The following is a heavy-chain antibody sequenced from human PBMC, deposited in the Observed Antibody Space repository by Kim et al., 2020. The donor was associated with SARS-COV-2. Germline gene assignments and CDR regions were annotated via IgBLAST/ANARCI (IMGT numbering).Heavy chain of an antibody. J-gene: IGHJ4*02. CDR3: ARTDPASYFDY. V-gene: IGHV4-31*02. Sequence: TYYNPSLKSRITISVDTSKNQFSLQLSSMTAADTAVYYCARTDPASYFDYWGQGTLVTVS. CDR2: T.